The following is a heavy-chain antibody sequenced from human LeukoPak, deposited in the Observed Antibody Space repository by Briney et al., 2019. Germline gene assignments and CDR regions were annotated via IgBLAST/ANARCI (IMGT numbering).Heavy chain of an antibody. J-gene: IGHJ4*02. D-gene: IGHD4-23*01. CDR1: GFTFSTYS. CDR2: ISSGSSSI. Sequence: AGSLRLSCAASGFTFSTYSMNWVRQAPGKGLEWVSYISSGSSSISYADSVKGRFTISRDNAKNSLYLQMYSLRDEDTAVYYCARVRWAYYYFEYWGQGTLVTVSS. V-gene: IGHV3-48*02. CDR3: ARVRWAYYYFEY.